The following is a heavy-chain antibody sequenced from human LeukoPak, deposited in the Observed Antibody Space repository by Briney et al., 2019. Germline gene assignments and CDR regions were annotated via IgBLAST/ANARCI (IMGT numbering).Heavy chain of an antibody. V-gene: IGHV4-39*01. CDR2: IYYRGST. Sequence: SETLSLTCTVSGGSISSSNYYWGWIRQPPGKGLEWIGNIYYRGSTYYNSSLESRVTISVDTSKNQFSLKLSCVTAADTAIYYCARRAAVAARNFDYWGQGTLVTVSS. J-gene: IGHJ4*02. D-gene: IGHD6-19*01. CDR1: GGSISSSNYY. CDR3: ARRAAVAARNFDY.